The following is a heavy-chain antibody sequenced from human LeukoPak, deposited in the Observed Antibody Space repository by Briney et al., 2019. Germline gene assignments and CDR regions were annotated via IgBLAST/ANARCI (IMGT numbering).Heavy chain of an antibody. V-gene: IGHV3-30*18. D-gene: IGHD6-19*01. J-gene: IGHJ4*02. CDR3: AKSPYSSGWVPSYFDY. Sequence: GGSLRLSCAASGFTFSSYGMHWVRQAPGKGLEWVALISFDGSNKYSADSVKGRFTISRDNPKNTLYLQMNSLRAEDTAVYYCAKSPYSSGWVPSYFDYWGQGTLVTVSS. CDR1: GFTFSSYG. CDR2: ISFDGSNK.